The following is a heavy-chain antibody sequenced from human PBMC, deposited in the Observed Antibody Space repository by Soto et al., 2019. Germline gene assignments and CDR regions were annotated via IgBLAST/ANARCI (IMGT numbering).Heavy chain of an antibody. CDR1: GGSISSSNW. J-gene: IGHJ5*02. Sequence: PSETLSLTCAVSGGSISSSNWWSWVRQPPGKGLEWIGEIYHSGSTNYNPSLKSRVTISVDKSKNQFSLKLSSVTAADTAVYYCARDQVSMIVVLGFDPWGQGTLVTVSS. CDR3: ARDQVSMIVVLGFDP. V-gene: IGHV4-4*02. D-gene: IGHD3-22*01. CDR2: IYHSGST.